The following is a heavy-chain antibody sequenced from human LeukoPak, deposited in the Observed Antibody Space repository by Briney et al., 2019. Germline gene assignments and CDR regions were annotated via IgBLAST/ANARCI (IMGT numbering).Heavy chain of an antibody. CDR1: GDSVSSNSAA. D-gene: IGHD1-26*01. Sequence: QTLSLTCAISGDSVSSNSAAWNWIRQSPSRGLEWLGRTYYRSSWYNDYTLSLRGRITVDPDTSKNQFSLQLNSVSPEDTAVYYCARQGRSGASYSGLDSWGQGTLVTVSS. CDR3: ARQGRSGASYSGLDS. J-gene: IGHJ4*02. V-gene: IGHV6-1*01. CDR2: TYYRSSWYN.